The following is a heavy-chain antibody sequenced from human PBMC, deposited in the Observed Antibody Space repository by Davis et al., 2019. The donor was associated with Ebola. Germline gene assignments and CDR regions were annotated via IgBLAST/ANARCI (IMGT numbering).Heavy chain of an antibody. J-gene: IGHJ4*02. Sequence: GESLKISCAASGFTVSSNYMSWVRQAPGKGLEWVSVIYSGGSTYYADSVKGRFTISRDNSKNTLYLQMNSLRSEDTAVYYCACHPGTIFGVVLDYWGQGTLVTVSS. CDR3: ACHPGTIFGVVLDY. D-gene: IGHD3-3*01. CDR1: GFTVSSNY. V-gene: IGHV3-53*05. CDR2: IYSGGST.